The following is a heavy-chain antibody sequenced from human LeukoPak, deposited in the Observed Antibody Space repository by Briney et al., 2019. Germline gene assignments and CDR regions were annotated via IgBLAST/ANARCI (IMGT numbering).Heavy chain of an antibody. CDR1: GDSITSGGYY. D-gene: IGHD1-26*01. V-gene: IGHV4-31*03. CDR3: AKDLNSPGGESYYTTFDY. CDR2: IYKTGST. J-gene: IGHJ4*02. Sequence: SETLSLTCTVSGDSITSGGYYWSWIRQRPGKGLEWIGYIYKTGSTYYNPSLKSRVTMSVDTSRNQFSLKLNSVTAADTAVYYCAKDLNSPGGESYYTTFDYWGQGTLVTVSS.